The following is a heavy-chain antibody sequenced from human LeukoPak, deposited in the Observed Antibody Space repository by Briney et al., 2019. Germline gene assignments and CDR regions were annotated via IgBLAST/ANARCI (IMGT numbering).Heavy chain of an antibody. CDR2: QIPNFETA. D-gene: IGHD6-13*01. V-gene: IGHV1-69*13. CDR1: GGTLSSYA. Sequence: SVKVSCKASGGTLSSYAISWVRQAPGQGLERVGGQIPNFETAKYAQKCQGRVTITADESTSAAYMGLSSRTSEETAVYYCARIARGIAAAGTRPYFDYWGQGTLVTVSS. CDR3: ARIARGIAAAGTRPYFDY. J-gene: IGHJ4*02.